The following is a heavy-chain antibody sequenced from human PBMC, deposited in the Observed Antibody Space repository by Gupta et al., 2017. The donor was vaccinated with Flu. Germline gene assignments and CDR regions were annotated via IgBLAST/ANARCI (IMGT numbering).Heavy chain of an antibody. J-gene: IGHJ4*02. Sequence: PGKGVEWMANIKQDGSEKYYVVSVKGRFTISRDNAKNSLYLQMNTLRADDTAVYYCARGYCSGGRCYGGGFDFWGQGTLVTVSS. D-gene: IGHD2-15*01. CDR3: ARGYCSGGRCYGGGFDF. V-gene: IGHV3-7*01. CDR2: IKQDGSEK.